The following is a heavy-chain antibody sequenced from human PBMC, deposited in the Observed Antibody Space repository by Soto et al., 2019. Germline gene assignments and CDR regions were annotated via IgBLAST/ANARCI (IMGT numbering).Heavy chain of an antibody. CDR3: ARLYSTTDIVVVPVAPRYYYMDV. V-gene: IGHV4-59*08. CDR2: IYYSGST. J-gene: IGHJ6*03. CDR1: GGSIISYY. Sequence: SETLSLTCTVSGGSIISYYWSWILQPLWKGLEWIGYIYYSGSTNYNPSLKSRVTISVDTSKNQFSLKLSSVTAADTAVYYCARLYSTTDIVVVPVAPRYYYMDVWGKGTTVTVSS. D-gene: IGHD2-2*01.